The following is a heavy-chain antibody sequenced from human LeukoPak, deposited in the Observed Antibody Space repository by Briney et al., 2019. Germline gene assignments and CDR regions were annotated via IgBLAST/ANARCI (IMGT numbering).Heavy chain of an antibody. CDR2: IGGSGDNT. CDR1: GFAFSSYA. Sequence: GGSLRLSCAASGFAFSSYAMSWVRQAPGKGLEWVSAIGGSGDNTYYADSVKGRFTISRDNSKNTLYLQMNSLRAEDTAVYYCAKLYYYDSSGYRPHFDYWGQRTLVTVSS. CDR3: AKLYYYDSSGYRPHFDY. D-gene: IGHD3-22*01. J-gene: IGHJ4*02. V-gene: IGHV3-23*01.